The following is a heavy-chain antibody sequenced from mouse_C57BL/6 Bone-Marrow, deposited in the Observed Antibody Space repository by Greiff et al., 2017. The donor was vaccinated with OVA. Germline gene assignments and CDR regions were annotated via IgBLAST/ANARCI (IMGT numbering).Heavy chain of an antibody. CDR1: GYSITSCYY. CDR3: APNYYGSSHFDY. J-gene: IGHJ2*01. V-gene: IGHV3-6*01. D-gene: IGHD1-1*01. Sequence: EVKLEESGPGLVKPSQSLSLTCSVTGYSITSCYYWNWIRQFPGNKLEWMGYISYDGSNNYNPSLKNRISITRDTSKNQFFLKLNSVTTEDTATYYCAPNYYGSSHFDYWGQGTTLTVSS. CDR2: ISYDGSN.